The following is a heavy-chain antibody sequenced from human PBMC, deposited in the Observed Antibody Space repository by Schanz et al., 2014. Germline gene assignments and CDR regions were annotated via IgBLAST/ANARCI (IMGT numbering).Heavy chain of an antibody. CDR1: GFTASSDS. J-gene: IGHJ5*02. CDR2: LSEGGRGT. Sequence: EVQLVESGGGLVKPGGSLRLSCGVSGFTASSDSMNWVRPAPGKGLGWVSALSEGGRGTHYADSVRGRFTISSASSKNTQYQQRSSRRADAATVYYCAEAADWAVTRFDPWGQGTLVTVSS. CDR3: AEAADWAVTRFDP. D-gene: IGHD3-9*01. V-gene: IGHV3-23*04.